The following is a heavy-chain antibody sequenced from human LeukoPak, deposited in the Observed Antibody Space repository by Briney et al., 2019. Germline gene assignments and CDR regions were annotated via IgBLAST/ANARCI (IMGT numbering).Heavy chain of an antibody. J-gene: IGHJ4*02. V-gene: IGHV3-21*01. CDR2: ISGSSSYI. Sequence: GGSLRLSCAASGFTFSSYNMNWVRQAPGKGLEWVSSISGSSSYIYYADSVKGRFSISRDNAKNPLYLQMNSLRAEDTAVYYCARDLLGWELHYFDYWGQGTLVTVSS. D-gene: IGHD1-26*01. CDR1: GFTFSSYN. CDR3: ARDLLGWELHYFDY.